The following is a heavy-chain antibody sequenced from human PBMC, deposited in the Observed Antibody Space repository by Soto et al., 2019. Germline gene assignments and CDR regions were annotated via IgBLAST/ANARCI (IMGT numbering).Heavy chain of an antibody. Sequence: EVQLVESGGGLVQPGGSLRLSCVVSGFTLSDHYIDWVRQAPGKGLEWGGRTKNKAQRYTTEYAASVKGRFTISRDDSENSVYLQMNSLKTEDTAVYYCVRWDSGNPENWGQGTLVTVSS. J-gene: IGHJ4*02. CDR1: GFTLSDHY. D-gene: IGHD1-26*01. CDR3: VRWDSGNPEN. CDR2: TKNKAQRYTT. V-gene: IGHV3-72*01.